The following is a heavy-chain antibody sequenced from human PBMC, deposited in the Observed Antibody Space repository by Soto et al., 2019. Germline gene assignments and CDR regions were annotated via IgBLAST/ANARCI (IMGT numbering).Heavy chain of an antibody. CDR2: ISYDGSNK. D-gene: IGHD5-12*01. V-gene: IGHV3-30-3*01. Sequence: GGSLRLSCAASGFTFSSYAMHWVRQAPGKGLEWVAVISYDGSNKYYADSVKGRFTISRDNSKNTLYLQMNSLRAEDTAVYYCARSLPMGCYDSVGPMDVWGQGNTVTVSS. CDR1: GFTFSSYA. J-gene: IGHJ6*02. CDR3: ARSLPMGCYDSVGPMDV.